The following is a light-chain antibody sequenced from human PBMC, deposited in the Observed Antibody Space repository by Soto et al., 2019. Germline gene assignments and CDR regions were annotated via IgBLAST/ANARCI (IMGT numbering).Light chain of an antibody. Sequence: DIQMTQSPSAMSASVGDRVTITCRASQDISNHVAWFQQKPGKVPKRLIYVASSLQSGVPSRFSGSGSGTEFTLTISSLQPEDFATYYCLQHNSYTRTFGQGTKVDIK. J-gene: IGKJ1*01. CDR1: QDISNH. V-gene: IGKV1-17*03. CDR2: VAS. CDR3: LQHNSYTRT.